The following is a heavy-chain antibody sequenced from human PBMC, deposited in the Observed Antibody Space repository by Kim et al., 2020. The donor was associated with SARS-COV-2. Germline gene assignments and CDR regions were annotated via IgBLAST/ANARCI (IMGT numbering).Heavy chain of an antibody. Sequence: ASVKVSCKASGYTFTRHAMNWVRQAPGQGLEWMGWINTDTGNPGFPVYAQGLTGRFVFSLDTSVSTAYLEISSLKAEDTAVYYCARGDGYNVMDLWGQGTLVSVSS. CDR1: GYTFTRHA. D-gene: IGHD5-12*01. J-gene: IGHJ5*02. V-gene: IGHV7-4-1*02. CDR2: INTDTGNPGFP. CDR3: ARGDGYNVMDL.